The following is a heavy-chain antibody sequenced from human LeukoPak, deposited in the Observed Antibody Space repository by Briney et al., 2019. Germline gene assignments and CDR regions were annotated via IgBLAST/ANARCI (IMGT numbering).Heavy chain of an antibody. V-gene: IGHV4-59*01. CDR3: ARVDCSSTSCYQLGAFDI. CDR2: VYHSGST. J-gene: IGHJ3*02. D-gene: IGHD2-2*01. CDR1: NGSISTYY. Sequence: PSETLSLTCAVSNGSISTYYWSWIRQPPGKGLEWIGYVYHSGSTNYNPSLKSRVTISVDTSKNQFSLKLSSVTAADTAVYYCARVDCSSTSCYQLGAFDIWGQGTMVTVSS.